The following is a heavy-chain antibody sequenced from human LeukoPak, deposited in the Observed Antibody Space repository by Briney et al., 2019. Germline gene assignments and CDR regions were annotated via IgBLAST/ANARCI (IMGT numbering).Heavy chain of an antibody. CDR3: ARDQPYQLFPPYYYYYGMDV. CDR1: GGSFSGYY. D-gene: IGHD2-2*01. V-gene: IGHV4-34*01. CDR2: INHSGST. Sequence: SETLSLTCAVYGGSFSGYYWSWIRQPPGKGLEWIGEINHSGSTNYNPSRESRVTISVDTSNKQFSLKLSSVTAAATAVYYCARDQPYQLFPPYYYYYGMDVWGQGTPVPVSS. J-gene: IGHJ6*02.